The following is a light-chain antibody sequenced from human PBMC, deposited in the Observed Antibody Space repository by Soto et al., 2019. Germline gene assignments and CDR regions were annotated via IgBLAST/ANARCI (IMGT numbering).Light chain of an antibody. Sequence: EIVLTQSPGTLSLSPGERATLSCRASQSISSTSLAWYQQKPGQAPRLLIYGISSRATGIPDRFSGSGSGTDFTLTINRLEPEDFALYFCQHYSNSLWTFGQGTKVDIK. CDR3: QHYSNSLWT. J-gene: IGKJ1*01. V-gene: IGKV3-20*01. CDR1: QSISSTS. CDR2: GIS.